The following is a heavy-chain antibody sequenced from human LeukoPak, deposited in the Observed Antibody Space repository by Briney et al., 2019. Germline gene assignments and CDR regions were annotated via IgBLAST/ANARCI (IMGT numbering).Heavy chain of an antibody. CDR3: VKSSSSRFDP. D-gene: IGHD2-2*01. CDR2: IRNSGPT. CDR1: YDSVSDYF. V-gene: IGHV4-59*02. J-gene: IGHJ5*02. Sequence: PSETLSLTCTVSYDSVSDYFWSWIRQPPGKGLEWIAYIRNSGPTRYNPFLQSRVTISLDTSKNQFSLKLTSVTAADTARYYCVKSSSSRFDPWGQGTLVTVSS.